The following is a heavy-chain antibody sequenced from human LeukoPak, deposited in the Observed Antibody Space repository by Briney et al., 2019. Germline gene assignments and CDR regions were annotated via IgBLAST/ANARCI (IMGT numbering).Heavy chain of an antibody. CDR3: ARSRRGCSGGNCYSLTGDFDY. Sequence: SETLSLTCAVSGGSISSSNWWSWVRQPPGKGLEWIGEIYHSGSTNCSPSLKSRVTISVDKSKNQFSLKLSSVTAADTAVYYCARSRRGCSGGNCYSLTGDFDYWGQGTLVTVSS. J-gene: IGHJ4*02. V-gene: IGHV4-4*02. CDR1: GGSISSSNW. CDR2: IYHSGST. D-gene: IGHD2-15*01.